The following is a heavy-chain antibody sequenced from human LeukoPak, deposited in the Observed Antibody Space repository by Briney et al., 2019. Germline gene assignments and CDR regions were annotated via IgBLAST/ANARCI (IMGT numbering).Heavy chain of an antibody. D-gene: IGHD6-19*01. J-gene: IGHJ4*02. CDR3: ARALSSGNPRHPKYYFDY. CDR1: GFTFSSYA. Sequence: GGSLRLSCAASGFTFSSYATHWVRQAPGKGLEWVAVISYDGSNKYYADSVKGRFTISRDNSKNTLYLQMNSLRAEDTAVYYCARALSSGNPRHPKYYFDYWGQGTLVTVSS. V-gene: IGHV3-30-3*01. CDR2: ISYDGSNK.